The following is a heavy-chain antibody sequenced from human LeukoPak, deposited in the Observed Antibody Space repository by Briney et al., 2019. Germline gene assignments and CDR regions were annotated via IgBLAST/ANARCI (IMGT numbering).Heavy chain of an antibody. CDR1: GFTFSDYY. J-gene: IGHJ4*02. Sequence: GSLRLSCAASGFTFSDYYMSWIRQPPGKGLEWIGEINHSGSTNYNPSLKSRVTISVDTSKNQFSLKLSSVTAADTAVYFCARGPWFDWWLQGTLVTVSS. CDR2: INHSGST. V-gene: IGHV4-34*01. CDR3: ARGPWFDW.